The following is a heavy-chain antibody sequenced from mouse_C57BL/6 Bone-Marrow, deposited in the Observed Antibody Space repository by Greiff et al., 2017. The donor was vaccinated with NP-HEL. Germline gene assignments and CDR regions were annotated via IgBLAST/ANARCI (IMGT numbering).Heavy chain of an antibody. Sequence: DVKLVESGGGLVQPKGSLKLSCAASGFSFNTYAMNWVRQAPGKGLEWVARIRSKSNNYATYYADSVKDRFTISKDDSESMLYLQMNNFKTEDTSMYYGVRTSNYSNYVKYFDVGGTGTTVTVSS. V-gene: IGHV10-1*01. CDR3: VRTSNYSNYVKYFDV. J-gene: IGHJ1*03. D-gene: IGHD2-5*01. CDR2: IRSKSNNYAT. CDR1: GFSFNTYA.